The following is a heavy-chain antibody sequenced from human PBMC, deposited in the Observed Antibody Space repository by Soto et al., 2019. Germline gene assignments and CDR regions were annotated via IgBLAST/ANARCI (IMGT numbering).Heavy chain of an antibody. V-gene: IGHV3-30-3*01. CDR2: ISYDGSNK. CDR3: ASPGYSSGWYDYYYYGMDV. CDR1: GFTFSSYA. J-gene: IGHJ6*02. D-gene: IGHD6-19*01. Sequence: QVQLVESGGGVVQPGRSLRLSCAASGFTFSSYAMHWVRQAPGKGLEWVAVISYDGSNKYYADSVKGRFTISRDNSKNTLYLQMNSLRAEDTAVYYCASPGYSSGWYDYYYYGMDVWGQGTTVTVSS.